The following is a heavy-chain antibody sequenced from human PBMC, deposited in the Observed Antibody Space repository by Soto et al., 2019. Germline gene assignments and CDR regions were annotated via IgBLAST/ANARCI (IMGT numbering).Heavy chain of an antibody. CDR2: INAGNGNT. J-gene: IGHJ5*02. Sequence: ASVKVSCKASGYTFTSCAMHGVRQAPGQRLEWMGWINAGNGNTKYSQKFQGRVTITRDTSASTAYMELSSLRSEDTAVYYCARSNWTSRSAWFDPWGQGTLVTVSS. CDR3: ARSNWTSRSAWFDP. V-gene: IGHV1-3*01. D-gene: IGHD1-1*01. CDR1: GYTFTSCA.